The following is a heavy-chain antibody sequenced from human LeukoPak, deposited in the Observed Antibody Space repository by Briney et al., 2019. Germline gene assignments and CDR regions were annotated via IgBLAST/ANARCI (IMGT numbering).Heavy chain of an antibody. D-gene: IGHD3-22*01. Sequence: GGSLRLSCAASGFTFSSYAISWLRQAPGKGLEWVAVILNDGSNEYYIYSVKGRLTISRDNSRNTLYLQMDSLRPEDTAVYYCAKGWRLYDSSVYFYSWGQGTLVTVAS. J-gene: IGHJ5*01. CDR2: ILNDGSNE. CDR3: AKGWRLYDSSVYFYS. V-gene: IGHV3-30*18. CDR1: GFTFSSYA.